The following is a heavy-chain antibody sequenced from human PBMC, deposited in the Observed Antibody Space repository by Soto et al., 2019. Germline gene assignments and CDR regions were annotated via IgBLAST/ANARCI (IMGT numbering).Heavy chain of an antibody. V-gene: IGHV4-59*08. Sequence: SETLSLTCTVSGGSISTYYWNWIRQPPGKGLEWIGYIYYSGSTNYNPSPKSRVTISVDTSKNQFSLKLSSVTAADTAVYYCARWVAASVKGVTYYGMDVWGQGTTVTVSS. D-gene: IGHD6-13*01. J-gene: IGHJ6*02. CDR3: ARWVAASVKGVTYYGMDV. CDR2: IYYSGST. CDR1: GGSISTYY.